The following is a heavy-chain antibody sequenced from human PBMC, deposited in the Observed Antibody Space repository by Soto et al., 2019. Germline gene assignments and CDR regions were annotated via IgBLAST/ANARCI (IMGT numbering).Heavy chain of an antibody. CDR1: GGSISSGGYY. CDR3: ARQNVLMVYAMSGWFDP. V-gene: IGHV4-31*03. CDR2: IYYSGST. Sequence: LSLTCTVSGGSISSGGYYWSWIRQHPGKGLEWIGYIYYSGSTYYNPSLKSRVTISVDTSKNQFSLKLSSVTAADTAVYYCARQNVLMVYAMSGWFDPWGQGTLVTVSS. D-gene: IGHD2-8*01. J-gene: IGHJ5*02.